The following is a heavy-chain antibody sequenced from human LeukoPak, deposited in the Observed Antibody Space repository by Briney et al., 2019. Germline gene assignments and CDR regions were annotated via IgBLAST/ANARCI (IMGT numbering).Heavy chain of an antibody. J-gene: IGHJ4*02. V-gene: IGHV3-66*01. Sequence: GGSLRLSCAASGFTVSSNYMSWVRQAPGKGLEWVSVIYSGGSTYYADSVKGRFTISRDNAKNSLYLQMNSLRDEDTAEYYCARSSQWLFPKGGFDYWGQGTLVTVSS. D-gene: IGHD6-19*01. CDR1: GFTVSSNY. CDR3: ARSSQWLFPKGGFDY. CDR2: IYSGGST.